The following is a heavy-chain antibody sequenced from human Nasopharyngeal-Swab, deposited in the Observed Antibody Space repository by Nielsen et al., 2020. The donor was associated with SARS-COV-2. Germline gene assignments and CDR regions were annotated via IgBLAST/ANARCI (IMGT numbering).Heavy chain of an antibody. V-gene: IGHV4-39*01. D-gene: IGHD6-13*01. CDR1: GGSISSSSYY. Sequence: SETLSLTCTVSGGSISSSSYYRGWIRQPPGKGLEWIGSIYYSGSTYQNPSLKSRVTISVDTSKNLFSLKLSSVTAADTAVFYCARGRSSSWSGDAFDIWGRGTMVTVSS. CDR3: ARGRSSSWSGDAFDI. CDR2: IYYSGST. J-gene: IGHJ3*02.